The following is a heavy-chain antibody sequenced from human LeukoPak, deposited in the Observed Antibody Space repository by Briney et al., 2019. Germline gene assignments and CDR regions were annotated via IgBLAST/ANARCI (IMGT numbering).Heavy chain of an antibody. Sequence: AGGSLRLSCAASVFTFNSYPMHWVRQAPGKGLEWVAVIANDGRDKKYADSVKGRFTISRDNSKNTLYLEMSSLRTEDTAIFYCARDWKIAAAAYFFDYWGQGALVTVSS. V-gene: IGHV3-30*04. J-gene: IGHJ4*02. CDR1: VFTFNSYP. CDR3: ARDWKIAAAAYFFDY. CDR2: IANDGRDK. D-gene: IGHD6-13*01.